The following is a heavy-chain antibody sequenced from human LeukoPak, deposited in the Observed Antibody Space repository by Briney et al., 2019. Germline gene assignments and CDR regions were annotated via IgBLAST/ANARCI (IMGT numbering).Heavy chain of an antibody. J-gene: IGHJ3*02. CDR3: ARESEFLVGAMTDAFDI. CDR1: GFIFTDYP. Sequence: GGSLRLSCAASGFIFTDYPIHWVRQAPGKGLEWVAVISYDGSNKYYADSVKGRFTISRDSSKNTLYLQMNSLRAEDTAVYYCARESEFLVGAMTDAFDIWGQGTMVTVSS. V-gene: IGHV3-30-3*01. CDR2: ISYDGSNK. D-gene: IGHD1-26*01.